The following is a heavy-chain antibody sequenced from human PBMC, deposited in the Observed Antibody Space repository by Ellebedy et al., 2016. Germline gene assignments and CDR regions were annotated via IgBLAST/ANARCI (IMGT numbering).Heavy chain of an antibody. J-gene: IGHJ4*02. CDR1: GFTFSSYA. Sequence: SLKISXAASGFTFSSYAMSWVRQAPGKGLEWVSSINWNSNDIGYAASVRGRFTISRDNAKNSLYLQMNSLRAEDTALYFCVKGTYVVAAHFDSWGQGTLVTVSA. D-gene: IGHD2-15*01. CDR3: VKGTYVVAAHFDS. CDR2: INWNSNDI. V-gene: IGHV3-9*01.